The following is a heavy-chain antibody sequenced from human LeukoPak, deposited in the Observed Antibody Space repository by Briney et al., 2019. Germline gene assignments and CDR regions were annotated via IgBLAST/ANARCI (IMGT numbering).Heavy chain of an antibody. CDR2: IYYSGST. CDR3: AGAAGRGSTSGLDFDY. Sequence: PSETLSLTCTVSGGSISSSSYYWGWIRQPPGKGLERIGSIYYSGSTYYNPSLKSRITMSLDTSRNQFSLKLSSVTAADTAVYYCAGAAGRGSTSGLDFDYWGQGTLVTVSS. J-gene: IGHJ4*02. V-gene: IGHV4-39*07. D-gene: IGHD2-2*01. CDR1: GGSISSSSYY.